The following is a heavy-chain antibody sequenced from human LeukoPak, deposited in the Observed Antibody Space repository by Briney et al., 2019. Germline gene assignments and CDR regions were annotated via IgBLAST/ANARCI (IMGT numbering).Heavy chain of an antibody. CDR3: ARDHIVLVPAALGYYYYGMDV. CDR1: GGSLSSGDYY. D-gene: IGHD2-2*01. Sequence: SETLSLTCTVSGGSLSSGDYYWRWLRQPPGKGLEWIGYIYYSGSTYYNPSLKSRVTISVDTSKNQFSLKLSSVTAADTAVYYCARDHIVLVPAALGYYYYGMDVWGQGTTVTVSS. V-gene: IGHV4-30-4*01. J-gene: IGHJ6*02. CDR2: IYYSGST.